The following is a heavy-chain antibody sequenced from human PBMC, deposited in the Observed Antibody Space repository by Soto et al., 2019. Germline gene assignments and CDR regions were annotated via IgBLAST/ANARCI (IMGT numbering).Heavy chain of an antibody. Sequence: EVQLLESGGGLVQPGGSLRLSCAASGFSFSTYAMTWVRQAPGKGLEWVSTITPSGGNTYYADSVKVRFTITRDNSENTMFLHMNSLCAEDTAVYYCAGRYCPNGVCYTNFFYYMAVWGEGASVTVSS. CDR3: AGRYCPNGVCYTNFFYYMAV. J-gene: IGHJ6*03. CDR1: GFSFSTYA. V-gene: IGHV3-23*01. CDR2: ITPSGGNT. D-gene: IGHD2-8*01.